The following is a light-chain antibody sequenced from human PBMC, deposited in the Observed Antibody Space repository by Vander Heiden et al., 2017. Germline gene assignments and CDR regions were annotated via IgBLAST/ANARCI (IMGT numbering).Light chain of an antibody. CDR3: QQCDTTPRT. CDR1: EYISSY. J-gene: IGKJ3*01. Sequence: DIQMTQSPSSLSAFVGDRVTITCRATEYISSYLNWYQQKPGKAPKLLIHAASSLESGVPSRFSGSGSGTDFTLTISSLQPEDFATYYCQQCDTTPRTFGHGTRVDIK. V-gene: IGKV1-39*01. CDR2: AAS.